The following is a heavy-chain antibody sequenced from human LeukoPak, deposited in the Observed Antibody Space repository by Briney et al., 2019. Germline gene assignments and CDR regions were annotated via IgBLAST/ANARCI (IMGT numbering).Heavy chain of an antibody. J-gene: IGHJ4*02. CDR2: ISSSSSTI. CDR1: GFTFSTYS. D-gene: IGHD4-17*01. CDR3: ASPAYGDYALFDY. V-gene: IGHV3-48*01. Sequence: GGSLRLSWAASGFTFSTYSMNWVRQAPGKGLEWVSYISSSSSTIYYADSVKGRFSISRDNAKNSLYLQMNSLRAEDTAVYYCASPAYGDYALFDYWGQGTLVTVSS.